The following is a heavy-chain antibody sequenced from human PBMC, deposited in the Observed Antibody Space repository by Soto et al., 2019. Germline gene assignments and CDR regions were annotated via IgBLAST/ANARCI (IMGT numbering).Heavy chain of an antibody. CDR2: ISAYNGNT. CDR3: ASFYCSSTSCARDRFDP. V-gene: IGHV1-18*01. J-gene: IGHJ5*02. D-gene: IGHD2-2*01. Sequence: ASVKVSCKASGYTFTSYGISWVRQAPGQGLEWKGWISAYNGNTNYAQKLQGRVTMTTDTSTSTAYMELRSLRSDDTAVYYCASFYCSSTSCARDRFDPWGQGTLVTVSS. CDR1: GYTFTSYG.